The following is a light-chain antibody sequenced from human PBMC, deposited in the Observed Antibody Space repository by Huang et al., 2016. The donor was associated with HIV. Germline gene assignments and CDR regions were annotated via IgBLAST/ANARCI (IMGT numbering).Light chain of an antibody. CDR1: QNINSW. CDR2: KAS. CDR3: QQYNTFSWA. J-gene: IGKJ1*01. V-gene: IGKV1-5*03. Sequence: DIQMTQSPSTLSASVGDRVTITCRASQNINSWLAWYQQKPGKAPKLLIYKASNLQSGVPSRFSGSGSGTEFTLTISSLQPDDFATYYCQQYNTFSWAFGQGTKVEIK.